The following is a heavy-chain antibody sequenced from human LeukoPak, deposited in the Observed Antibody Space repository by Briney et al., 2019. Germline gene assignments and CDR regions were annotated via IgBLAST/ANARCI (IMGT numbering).Heavy chain of an antibody. V-gene: IGHV3-30-3*01. D-gene: IGHD2-2*01. CDR2: ISYHGSNK. Sequence: GGSLRLSCAASGFTFSDYYMSWIRQAPGKGLEWVAVISYHGSNKYYADSVKDRFTISRDNSKNTLFLQMNSLRTEDTAVYYCARESGGFCSSTICYEYGYFDLWGRGTLVTVSS. CDR3: ARESGGFCSSTICYEYGYFDL. CDR1: GFTFSDYY. J-gene: IGHJ2*01.